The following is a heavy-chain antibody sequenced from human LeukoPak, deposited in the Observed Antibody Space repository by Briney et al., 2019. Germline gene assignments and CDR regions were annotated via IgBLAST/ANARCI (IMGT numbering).Heavy chain of an antibody. D-gene: IGHD3-3*01. J-gene: IGHJ4*02. Sequence: GGSLRLSCAASGFTFTSYAMSWVRQAPGKGLEWVSAISGSGASTYYADSVKGRFTISRDNSKNTLYLQMNSLRAEDTAVYYCARGVPYDSWSGPHYSDYWGQGTLVTVSS. CDR1: GFTFTSYA. CDR3: ARGVPYDSWSGPHYSDY. V-gene: IGHV3-23*01. CDR2: ISGSGAST.